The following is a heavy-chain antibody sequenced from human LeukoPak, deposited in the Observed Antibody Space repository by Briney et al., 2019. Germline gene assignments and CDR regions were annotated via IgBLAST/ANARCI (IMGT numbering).Heavy chain of an antibody. V-gene: IGHV4-59*01. CDR3: ARESSWGNFDY. CDR1: GGSISSYY. CDR2: IYYSGST. D-gene: IGHD7-27*01. Sequence: SETLSLTCTVSGGSISSYYWSWIRQLPGKGLEWIGYIYYSGSTNYNPSLKSRVTISVDTSKNQFSLKLSYVTAADTAVYFCARESSWGNFDYWGQGTLVTVSS. J-gene: IGHJ4*02.